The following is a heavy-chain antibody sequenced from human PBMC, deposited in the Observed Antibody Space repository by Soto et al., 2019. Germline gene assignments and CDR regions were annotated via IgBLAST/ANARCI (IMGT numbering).Heavy chain of an antibody. V-gene: IGHV4-39*01. J-gene: IGHJ6*02. CDR2: IYYSGST. D-gene: IGHD6-13*01. CDR1: GGSISSSSYY. CDR3: EMTEQQLDIVSAQEYYYYGMDV. Sequence: PSETLSLTCTVSGGSISSSSYYWGWIRQPPGKGLEWIGSIYYSGSTYYNPSLKSRVTISVDTSKNQISLKLSSVTAADTAVYYCEMTEQQLDIVSAQEYYYYGMDVWGQGTTVTVSS.